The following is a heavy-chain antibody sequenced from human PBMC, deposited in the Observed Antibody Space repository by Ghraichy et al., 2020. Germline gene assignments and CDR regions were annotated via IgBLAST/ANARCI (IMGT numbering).Heavy chain of an antibody. V-gene: IGHV3-23*01. D-gene: IGHD3-10*01. CDR2: IIGSGGST. CDR1: GFTFSTYA. J-gene: IGHJ4*02. Sequence: LSLTCAASGFTFSTYAMSWVRQAPGKGLEYVSAIIGSGGSTYYADSVKGRFTISRDNSKNTLYLQMNSLRAEDTAVYYCAKESLYGSGSYSAYDLDCWGQGTLVTVSS. CDR3: AKESLYGSGSYSAYDLDC.